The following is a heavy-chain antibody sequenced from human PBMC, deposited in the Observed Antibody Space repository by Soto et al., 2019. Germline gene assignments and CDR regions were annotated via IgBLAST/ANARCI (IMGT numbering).Heavy chain of an antibody. J-gene: IGHJ4*02. D-gene: IGHD1-20*01. V-gene: IGHV4-31*03. CDR2: IYYSGST. CDR1: GGSIGSGGNY. Sequence: SETLSLTCTVSGGSIGSGGNYWSWIRQHPGKGLEWIGYIYYSGSTYYNPSLKSRVTISVDTSKNQFSLKLSSVTAADTAVYYCASWGNWNYFDYWGQGTLVTVSS. CDR3: ASWGNWNYFDY.